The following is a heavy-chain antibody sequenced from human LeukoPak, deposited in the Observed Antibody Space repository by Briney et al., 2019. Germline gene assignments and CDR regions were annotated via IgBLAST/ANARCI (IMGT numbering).Heavy chain of an antibody. CDR1: GFTFRSYR. D-gene: IGHD3-22*01. Sequence: GGSLRLSCAASGFTFRSYRMNWVRQAPGKGLEWVASIKQGESERYYVDSVNGRFTISRDNAKNSLYLQMNSLRAEDTAVYYCARGDNSAFDIWGQGTMVTVSS. CDR3: ARGDNSAFDI. V-gene: IGHV3-7*04. CDR2: IKQGESER. J-gene: IGHJ3*02.